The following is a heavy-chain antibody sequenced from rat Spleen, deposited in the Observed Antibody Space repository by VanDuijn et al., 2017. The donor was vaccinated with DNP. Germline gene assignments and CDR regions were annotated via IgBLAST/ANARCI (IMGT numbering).Heavy chain of an antibody. Sequence: QVQLQQSGVELAKPGSPVKISCKASAYIFTSYHIAWIKQTTGQGLEYIGYINTRSGGINYNENFKGKATLTVDKSSSSVFMQLSSLTPDDSAVYYCASEGDYPGIWFAYWGQGTLVTVSS. CDR2: INTRSGGI. D-gene: IGHD1-4*01. CDR3: ASEGDYPGIWFAY. CDR1: AYIFTSYH. J-gene: IGHJ3*01. V-gene: IGHV1-43*01.